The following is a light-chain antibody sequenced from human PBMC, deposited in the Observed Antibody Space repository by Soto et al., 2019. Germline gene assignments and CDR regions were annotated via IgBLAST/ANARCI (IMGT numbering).Light chain of an antibody. J-gene: IGKJ1*01. CDR1: QGIGTW. CDR3: QQADSFPWT. Sequence: DIQMTQSPSSVSASVGDRVTISCRASQGIGTWLAWYQQKPGKAPKLLIYTASTLQSGVPSRFSGSGSGTDFTLTISSLQPEDFASYYCQQADSFPWTFGQGTKVEIK. V-gene: IGKV1-12*01. CDR2: TAS.